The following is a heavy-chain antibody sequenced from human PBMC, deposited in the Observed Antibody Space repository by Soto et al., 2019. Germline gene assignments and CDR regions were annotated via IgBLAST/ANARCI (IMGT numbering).Heavy chain of an antibody. CDR3: ARVEDGCSGGSCYPYYYYYYMDV. V-gene: IGHV3-64*01. CDR1: GFTFSSYA. CDR2: ISSNGGST. J-gene: IGHJ6*03. Sequence: GGSLRLSCAASGFTFSSYAMHWVRQAPGKGLESVSAISSNGGSTYYANSVKGRFTISRDNSKNTLYLQMGSLRAEDMAVYYCARVEDGCSGGSCYPYYYYYYMDVWGKGTTVTVSS. D-gene: IGHD2-15*01.